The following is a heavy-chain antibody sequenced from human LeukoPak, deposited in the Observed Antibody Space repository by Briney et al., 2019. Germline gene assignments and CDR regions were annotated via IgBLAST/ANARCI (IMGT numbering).Heavy chain of an antibody. CDR2: IIPIFGTA. J-gene: IGHJ6*03. CDR1: GGTFSSYA. Sequence: SVTVSCKASGGTFSSYAISWVRQAPGQGLERMGGIIPIFGTANYAQKFQGRVTITADKSTSTAYMELSSLRSEDTAVYYCARDKGRYGDYYDYYYYMDVWGKGTTVTVSS. V-gene: IGHV1-69*06. D-gene: IGHD4-17*01. CDR3: ARDKGRYGDYYDYYYYMDV.